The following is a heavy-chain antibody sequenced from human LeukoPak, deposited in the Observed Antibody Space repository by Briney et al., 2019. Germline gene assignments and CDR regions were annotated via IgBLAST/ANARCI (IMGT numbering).Heavy chain of an antibody. CDR3: ARLYPQGDYFDY. J-gene: IGHJ4*02. CDR2: ISAYNGNT. V-gene: IGHV1-18*01. D-gene: IGHD3-16*01. CDR1: GYTSTSYD. Sequence: ASVTVSCTASGYTSTSYDINWVRQAPGQGLEWMGWISAYNGNTNYAQKLQGRVTMTTDTSTSTAYMELRSLRSDDTAVYCCARLYPQGDYFDYWGQGTLVTVSS.